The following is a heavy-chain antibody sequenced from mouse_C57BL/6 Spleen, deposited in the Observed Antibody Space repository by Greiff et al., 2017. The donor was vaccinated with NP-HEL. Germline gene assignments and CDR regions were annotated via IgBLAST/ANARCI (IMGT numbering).Heavy chain of an antibody. CDR1: GFSLTSYA. J-gene: IGHJ2*01. D-gene: IGHD2-2*01. CDR3: ARTYGYDDGYYFDY. CDR2: IWTGGGT. V-gene: IGHV2-9-1*01. Sequence: VKLVESGPGLVAPSQSLSISCTVSGFSLTSYAISWVRQPPGKGLEWLGVIWTGGGTNYNSALKSRLSISKDNSKSQVFLKMNSLQTDDTARYYCARTYGYDDGYYFDYWGQGTTLTVSS.